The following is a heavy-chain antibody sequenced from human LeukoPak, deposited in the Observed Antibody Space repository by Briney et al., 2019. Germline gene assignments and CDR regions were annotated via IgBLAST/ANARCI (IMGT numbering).Heavy chain of an antibody. CDR3: ASQGFPLSGYEGGY. D-gene: IGHD3-22*01. J-gene: IGHJ4*02. CDR1: GYTFSGYY. Sequence: ASVKVSCKASGYTFSGYYMHWVRQAPGQGLEWMGWINPNSGGTNYAQKFQGRVTMTRDTSISTAYMELSRLRSDDTAVYYCASQGFPLSGYEGGYWGQGILVTVSS. CDR2: INPNSGGT. V-gene: IGHV1-2*02.